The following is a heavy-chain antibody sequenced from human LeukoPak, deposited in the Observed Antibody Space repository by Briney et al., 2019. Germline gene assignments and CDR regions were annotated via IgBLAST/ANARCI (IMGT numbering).Heavy chain of an antibody. CDR3: AKDREGTTFDN. CDR2: ISYDGSNK. CDR1: GFTFSNYD. V-gene: IGHV3-30*18. J-gene: IGHJ4*02. Sequence: GGSLRLSCAASGFTFSNYDMHWVRHAPGKGLEWVAVISYDGSNKYYADSVKGRFTISRDNSKNTVYLQMNSLRAEDTAVYYCAKDREGTTFDNWGQGTLVTVSS. D-gene: IGHD1-7*01.